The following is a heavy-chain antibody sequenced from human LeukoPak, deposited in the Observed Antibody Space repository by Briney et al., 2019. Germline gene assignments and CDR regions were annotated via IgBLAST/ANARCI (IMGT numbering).Heavy chain of an antibody. CDR2: INHSGST. D-gene: IGHD3-10*01. Sequence: PSETLSLTCAVYGGSFSGYYWSWIRQPPGKGLEWIGEINHSGSTNYNPSLKSRVTISVDTSKNQFSLKLSSVTAADTAVYYCARRITMVRGVMRSGKAFDIWGQGTMVTVSS. CDR1: GGSFSGYY. J-gene: IGHJ3*02. V-gene: IGHV4-34*01. CDR3: ARRITMVRGVMRSGKAFDI.